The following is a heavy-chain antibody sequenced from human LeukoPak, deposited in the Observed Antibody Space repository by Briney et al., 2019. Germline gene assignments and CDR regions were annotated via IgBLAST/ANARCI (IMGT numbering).Heavy chain of an antibody. J-gene: IGHJ4*02. CDR2: IWSHGNDA. D-gene: IGHD3-3*01. Sequence: HTGGSLRLSCAASGFTFSNYGMHWDRQAPGKGLEWVALIWSHGNDADYVDSVKGRFTISKDNSKNMVYLQMDSLRVEDTAVYYCARVGGHYSDYWGQGTLVTVSS. CDR1: GFTFSNYG. CDR3: ARVGGHYSDY. V-gene: IGHV3-30*02.